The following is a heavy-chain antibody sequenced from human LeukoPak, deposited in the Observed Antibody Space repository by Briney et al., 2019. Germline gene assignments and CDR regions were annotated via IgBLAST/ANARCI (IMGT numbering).Heavy chain of an antibody. J-gene: IGHJ4*02. Sequence: SETLSLTCAVYGVSFSGYYWSWIRQPPGKGLEWIGEINHSGSTNYNPSPKSRVTISVDTSKNQFSLKLSSVTAADTAVYYCARGLAAAGDFDYWGQGTLVTVSS. V-gene: IGHV4-34*01. D-gene: IGHD6-13*01. CDR3: ARGLAAAGDFDY. CDR2: INHSGST. CDR1: GVSFSGYY.